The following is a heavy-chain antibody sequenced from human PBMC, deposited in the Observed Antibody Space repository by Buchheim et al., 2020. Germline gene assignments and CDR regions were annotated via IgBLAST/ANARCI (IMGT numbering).Heavy chain of an antibody. V-gene: IGHV3-23*01. CDR3: AKPYSGYTSFEY. D-gene: IGHD5-12*01. J-gene: IGHJ4*02. CDR2: ICGSGRNT. Sequence: LQLLESGGGLVQPGGSLRLSCAASGFTFSSYAMSWVRQAPGKGLEWVSAICGSGRNTYYADSVKGRFTMSRDNSKKTLYLQMNNLRAETTAVYYCAKPYSGYTSFEYWGQGTL. CDR1: GFTFSSYA.